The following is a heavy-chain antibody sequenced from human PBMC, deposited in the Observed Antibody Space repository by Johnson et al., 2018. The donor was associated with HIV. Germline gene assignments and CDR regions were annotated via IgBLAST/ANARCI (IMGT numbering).Heavy chain of an antibody. CDR2: IYSGGST. Sequence: VQLVESGGGLVKPGGSLRLSCAASGFTFSNAWMSWVRQAPGKGLEWVSVIYSGGSTYYADSVKGRFTISRDNSKNTLYLQMNRLRTDDTTVYYCARDRFHPHAFDIWGQGTMVTVSS. CDR3: ARDRFHPHAFDI. V-gene: IGHV3-66*02. CDR1: GFTFSNAW. D-gene: IGHD3-10*01. J-gene: IGHJ3*02.